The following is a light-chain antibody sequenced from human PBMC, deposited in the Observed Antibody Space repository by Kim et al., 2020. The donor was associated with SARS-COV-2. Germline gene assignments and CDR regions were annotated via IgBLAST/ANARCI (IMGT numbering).Light chain of an antibody. CDR3: QQYNNWPPLT. V-gene: IGKV3-15*01. Sequence: APGERATLSCRASQGVSSNLAWYQQKPGQAPRLLIYDTSTRATGIPARFSGSGSGTEFTLTISSLQSEDFAIYYCQQYNNWPPLTFGGGTKVDIK. CDR1: QGVSSN. CDR2: DTS. J-gene: IGKJ4*01.